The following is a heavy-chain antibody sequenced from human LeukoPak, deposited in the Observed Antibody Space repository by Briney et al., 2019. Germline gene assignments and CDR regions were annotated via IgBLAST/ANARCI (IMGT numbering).Heavy chain of an antibody. CDR1: GFTFSSYA. CDR2: ISYDGSDK. D-gene: IGHD3-10*01. Sequence: PGGSLRLSCAASGFTFSSYAMSWVRQGPGQGLGWVAVISYDGSDKYCADSVKGRLTISRDNSKNTLYLQMNSLRAEDTAVYYCAKDRGFGVFIQYDFEYWGQGTLVTVSS. V-gene: IGHV3-30*18. J-gene: IGHJ4*02. CDR3: AKDRGFGVFIQYDFEY.